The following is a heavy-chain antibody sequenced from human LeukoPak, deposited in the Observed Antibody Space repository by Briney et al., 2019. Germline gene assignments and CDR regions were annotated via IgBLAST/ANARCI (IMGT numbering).Heavy chain of an antibody. Sequence: GGSLRLSCAASGFTVSSNYMSWVRQAPGKGLEWVSSISSSSSYIYYADSVKGRFTISRDNAKNSLYLQMNSLRAEDTAVYYCARGGYYDILTGPDAYFDYWGQGTLVTVSS. CDR1: GFTVSSNY. D-gene: IGHD3-9*01. CDR3: ARGGYYDILTGPDAYFDY. J-gene: IGHJ4*02. CDR2: ISSSSSYI. V-gene: IGHV3-21*01.